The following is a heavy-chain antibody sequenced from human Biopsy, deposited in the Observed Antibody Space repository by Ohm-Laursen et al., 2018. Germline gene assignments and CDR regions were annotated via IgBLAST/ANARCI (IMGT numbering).Heavy chain of an antibody. CDR1: GYTITSYH. CDR2: INAKTGDT. J-gene: IGHJ5*02. Sequence: ASVKVSCKASGYTITSYHVHWVRQAPGQGLEWMGWINAKTGDTNYAQKFQGRVTMTRDTSISTAYVDLSSLRSDDTAVYYCTRGGYYYDSLAYYYWFDPWGQGTLVTVSS. V-gene: IGHV1-2*02. CDR3: TRGGYYYDSLAYYYWFDP. D-gene: IGHD3-22*01.